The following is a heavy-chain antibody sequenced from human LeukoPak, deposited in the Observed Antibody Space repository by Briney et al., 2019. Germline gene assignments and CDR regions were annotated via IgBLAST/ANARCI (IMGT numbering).Heavy chain of an antibody. CDR1: GDSIATGIHY. V-gene: IGHV4-39*01. Sequence: SETLSLTCTVSGDSIATGIHYWGWIRQPPGKGLEWIGSVFYTGNTYYNPSLQSRITISVDTSKNQVSLKVTSVTATDTALYYCARQGTYYYDSTKFTSDSWGQGTLVTVSS. J-gene: IGHJ4*02. CDR3: ARQGTYYYDSTKFTSDS. D-gene: IGHD3-22*01. CDR2: VFYTGNT.